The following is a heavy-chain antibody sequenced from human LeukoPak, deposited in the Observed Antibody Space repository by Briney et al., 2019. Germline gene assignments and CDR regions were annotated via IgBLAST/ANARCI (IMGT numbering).Heavy chain of an antibody. V-gene: IGHV3-33*01. CDR1: GFTFSSYG. D-gene: IGHD6-13*01. CDR3: ARIAGSSWSGYYYYMDV. CDR2: IWYDGSNK. J-gene: IGHJ6*03. Sequence: GGSLRLSCAASGFTFSSYGMRWVRQAPGKGLGWVAVIWYDGSNKYYADSVKGRFTISRDNSKNTLYLQMNSLRAEDTAVYYCARIAGSSWSGYYYYMDVWGKGTTVTVSS.